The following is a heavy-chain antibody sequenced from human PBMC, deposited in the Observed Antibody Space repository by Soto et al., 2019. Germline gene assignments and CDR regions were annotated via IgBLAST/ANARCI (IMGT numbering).Heavy chain of an antibody. CDR2: IRAYNGNT. J-gene: IGHJ4*02. CDR3: ARGLLHRS. Sequence: QVQLVQSGAEVKKHGASVKVSCKASGYTFTSYGISWVRQAPGQGLEWMGWIRAYNGNTNYAQKLQGRVTMTTDTATSTGYMYLTSLRPDDTAVQYGARGLLHRSWGQGTLVAVAS. V-gene: IGHV1-18*01. CDR1: GYTFTSYG.